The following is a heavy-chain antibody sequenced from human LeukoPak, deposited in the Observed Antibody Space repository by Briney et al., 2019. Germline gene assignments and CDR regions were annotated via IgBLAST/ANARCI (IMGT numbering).Heavy chain of an antibody. D-gene: IGHD1-26*01. CDR2: IQYDGDNK. J-gene: IGHJ4*02. CDR1: GFTFTRSA. CDR3: AKRWDSTWSYFDL. V-gene: IGHV3-30*02. Sequence: GGSLRLSCVASGFTFTRSAMHWVRQAPGKGLVWVAFIQYDGDNKYYADSVKGRFTISRDDSQNTLYLQMNSLTVEDTAVYYCAKRWDSTWSYFDLWGQGTLVTVSS.